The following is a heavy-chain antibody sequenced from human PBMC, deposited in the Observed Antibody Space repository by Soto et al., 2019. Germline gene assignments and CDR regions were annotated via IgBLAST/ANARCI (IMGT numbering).Heavy chain of an antibody. D-gene: IGHD6-19*01. V-gene: IGHV1-3*01. CDR1: GYTFTSYA. J-gene: IGHJ4*02. CDR2: INAGNGNT. Sequence: ASVKVSCKASGYTFTSYAMHWLRQAPGQRLEWMGWINAGNGNTNYSQKFQGRVTITRDTSTSTTYMELSSLRSEDTAVYYWARDQGAPEKAVAGRIDYWGQGTLVTVSS. CDR3: ARDQGAPEKAVAGRIDY.